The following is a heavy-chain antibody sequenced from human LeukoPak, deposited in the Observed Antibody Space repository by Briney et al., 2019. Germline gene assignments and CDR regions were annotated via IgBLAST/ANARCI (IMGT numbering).Heavy chain of an antibody. CDR2: TRQDGSVK. J-gene: IGHJ4*02. CDR3: TRQAERDAYNRY. V-gene: IGHV3-7*05. CDR1: GFTFSSFW. Sequence: GGSLRLSCAASGFTFSSFWMSWVRQAPGKGLEWVANTRQDGSVKNYVDSVKGRFTISRDNAKNSVYLQMNSLRAEDTAVYYCTRQAERDAYNRYWGQGTLVTVSS. D-gene: IGHD5-24*01.